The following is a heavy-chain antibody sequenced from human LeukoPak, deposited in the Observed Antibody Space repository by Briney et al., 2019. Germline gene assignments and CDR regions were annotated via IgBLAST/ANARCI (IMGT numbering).Heavy chain of an antibody. CDR3: ARHPGYCSSTSCYSGPKYYYYCYMDV. V-gene: IGHV1-2*02. Sequence: ASVKVSCKASGYTFTGYYMHWVRQAPGQGLEWMGWINPNSGGTNYAQKFQGRVTMTRDTSISTAYLQWSSLKASDTAMYYCARHPGYCSSTSCYSGPKYYYYCYMDVWGKGTTVTVSS. CDR1: GYTFTGYY. CDR2: INPNSGGT. D-gene: IGHD2-2*01. J-gene: IGHJ6*03.